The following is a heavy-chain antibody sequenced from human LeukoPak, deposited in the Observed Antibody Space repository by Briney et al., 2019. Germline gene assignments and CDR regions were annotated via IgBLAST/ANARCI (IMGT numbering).Heavy chain of an antibody. CDR2: IRSKANGYAT. D-gene: IGHD1-26*01. Sequence: GGSLRLSCAASGVSLSGSAVHWVRQASGKGLEWVGRIRSKANGYATAYAASVKGRFSISRDDSKNTAYLQMNSLKTEDTAVYFCTRGGGSNYDYWGQGTLVTVSS. J-gene: IGHJ4*02. V-gene: IGHV3-73*01. CDR3: TRGGGSNYDY. CDR1: GVSLSGSA.